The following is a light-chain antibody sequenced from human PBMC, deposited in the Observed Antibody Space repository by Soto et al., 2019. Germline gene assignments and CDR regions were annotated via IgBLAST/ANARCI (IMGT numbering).Light chain of an antibody. CDR3: QQLHDYPIT. J-gene: IGKJ5*01. CDR1: QGIDSS. Sequence: ILLTQSPSSLSASVGDRVTITSRASQGIDSSFAWYQQKPGKAPKLLIYAASSLQSGVPSRFSGSGSGTDFTLTISSLQPEDFATYYCQQLHDYPITFGQVTRLEIK. V-gene: IGKV1-9*01. CDR2: AAS.